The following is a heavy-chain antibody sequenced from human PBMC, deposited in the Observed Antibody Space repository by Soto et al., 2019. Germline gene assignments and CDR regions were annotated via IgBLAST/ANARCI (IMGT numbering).Heavy chain of an antibody. CDR1: GFTFSDYY. V-gene: IGHV3-11*06. D-gene: IGHD3-10*01. Sequence: QVQLVESGGGLVKPGGSLRLSCAASGFTFSDYYMSWIRQAPGKGLEWVSYISSSSSYTNYADSVKGRFTISRDNAKNSLYLQINSLRAEDTAVYYYARRDDYGSGSYYDYWGQGTLVTVSS. J-gene: IGHJ4*02. CDR2: ISSSSSYT. CDR3: ARRDDYGSGSYYDY.